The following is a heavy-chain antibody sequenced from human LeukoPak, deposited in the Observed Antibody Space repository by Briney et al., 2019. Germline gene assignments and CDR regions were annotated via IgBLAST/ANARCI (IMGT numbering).Heavy chain of an antibody. D-gene: IGHD6-13*01. V-gene: IGHV3-23*01. J-gene: IGHJ4*02. CDR3: SKDAAGPEY. Sequence: GGSLRLYCAVSGLTFSDYSMAWVRQAPGKGLFWVSGISAGGGSTYYADSVKGRFTISRDNSRNTLYLQMNSLSAEDTAVYYCSKDAAGPEYWGQGTLVTVSS. CDR2: ISAGGGST. CDR1: GLTFSDYS.